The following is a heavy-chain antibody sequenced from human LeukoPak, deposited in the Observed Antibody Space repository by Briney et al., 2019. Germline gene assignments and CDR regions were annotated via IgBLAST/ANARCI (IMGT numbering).Heavy chain of an antibody. CDR3: ARDFLSYDGSENHFEDTFDI. J-gene: IGHJ3*02. Sequence: ASVKVSCKASGYSFDRYGISRVRQAPGQGLEWLGWIGAFNGNTNYAKNLQGRVTMTAGTSTTTAYMELRSLSSDDTAVYYCARDFLSYDGSENHFEDTFDIWGQGTMVTVSS. CDR1: GYSFDRYG. D-gene: IGHD3-22*01. V-gene: IGHV1-18*01. CDR2: IGAFNGNT.